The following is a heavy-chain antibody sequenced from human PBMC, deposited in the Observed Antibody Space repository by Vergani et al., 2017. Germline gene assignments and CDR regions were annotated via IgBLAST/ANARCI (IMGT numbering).Heavy chain of an antibody. CDR3: GRVADFYGVGSRLLDL. CDR1: CGSMSGYY. CDR2: MNHSGST. V-gene: IGHV4-59*01. D-gene: IGHD3-10*01. Sequence: QVRLQESGAGLVKPSETLSLTCSVSCGSMSGYYWSWIRQPPGKELEWIGYMNHSGSTNYNPSLETRVTISGDTSKNQFHLKLNSVTAADKAVYYCGRVADFYGVGSRLLDLWGQGILVTVAS. J-gene: IGHJ5*02.